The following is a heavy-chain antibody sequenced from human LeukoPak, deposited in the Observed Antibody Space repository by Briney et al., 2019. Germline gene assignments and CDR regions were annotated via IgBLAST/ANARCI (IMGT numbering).Heavy chain of an antibody. J-gene: IGHJ4*02. CDR2: INPNSGGT. V-gene: IGHV1-2*02. CDR1: GYTFTGYY. Sequence: ASVKVSFKASGYTFTGYYMHWVRQAPGQGLEWMGWINPNSGGTDYAQKFQGRVTMTRDTSISTAYMELSRLRSDDTAVYYCARVPREYSYGIYDYWGQGTLVTVSS. CDR3: ARVPREYSYGIYDY. D-gene: IGHD5-18*01.